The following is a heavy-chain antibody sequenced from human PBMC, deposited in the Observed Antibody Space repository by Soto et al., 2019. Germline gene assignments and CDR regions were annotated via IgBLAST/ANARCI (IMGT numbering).Heavy chain of an antibody. CDR2: IYYSGST. J-gene: IGHJ6*02. CDR3: ARDRRVRDPYYYYGMDV. Sequence: SETLSLTCTVSGGSISSYYWSWIRQPPGKGLEWIGYIYYSGSTNYNPSLKSRVTISVDTSKNQFSLKLSSVTAADTAVYYCARDRRVRDPYYYYGMDVWGQATKVTVSS. D-gene: IGHD3-10*01. CDR1: GGSISSYY. V-gene: IGHV4-59*01.